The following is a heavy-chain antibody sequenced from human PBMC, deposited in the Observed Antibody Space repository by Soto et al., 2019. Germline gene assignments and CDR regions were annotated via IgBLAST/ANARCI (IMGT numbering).Heavy chain of an antibody. CDR3: ARDYDLEY. J-gene: IGHJ4*02. V-gene: IGHV3-23*01. D-gene: IGHD4-17*01. Sequence: GGSLRLSCAASGFTFSSYAMSWVRQAPGKGLEWVSAVSVSGGSTYYADSVKGRFTISRDNSKNTLYLQMNNLRAEDTAVYYCARDYDLEYWGQGTLVTVSS. CDR2: VSVSGGST. CDR1: GFTFSSYA.